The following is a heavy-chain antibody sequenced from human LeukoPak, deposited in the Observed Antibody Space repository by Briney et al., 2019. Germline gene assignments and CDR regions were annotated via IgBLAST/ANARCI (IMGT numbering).Heavy chain of an antibody. CDR2: IYYSGST. J-gene: IGHJ6*03. CDR3: GRDVRSIAGRRGGYYYYYMDV. CDR1: GGSISNYY. V-gene: IGHV4-59*01. D-gene: IGHD6-6*01. Sequence: SETLSLTCTVSGGSISNYYWSWIRQPPGKGLEWIGYIYYSGSTNYNPSLKSRVIISMDTSKNQFSLKLSSVTAADTAVYYCGRDVRSIAGRRGGYYYYYMDVWGNGTTVTVSS.